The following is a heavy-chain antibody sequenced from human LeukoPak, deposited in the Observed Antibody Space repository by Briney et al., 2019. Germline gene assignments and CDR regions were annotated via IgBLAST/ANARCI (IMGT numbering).Heavy chain of an antibody. D-gene: IGHD3-3*01. CDR2: ISYDGSNK. V-gene: IGHV3-30-3*01. CDR3: ARLPTIFGVALDY. Sequence: GGSLRLSCAASGFTFSSYAMSWVRQAPGKGLEWVAVISYDGSNKYYADSVKGRFTISRDNSKNTLYLQMNSLRAEDTAVYYCARLPTIFGVALDYWGQGTLVTVSS. J-gene: IGHJ4*02. CDR1: GFTFSSYA.